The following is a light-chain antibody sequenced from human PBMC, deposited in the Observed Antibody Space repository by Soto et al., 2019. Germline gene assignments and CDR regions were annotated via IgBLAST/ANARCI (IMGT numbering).Light chain of an antibody. CDR1: PGAVTSGHY. CDR3: FLSYSGARV. CDR2: DTS. V-gene: IGLV7-46*01. J-gene: IGLJ3*02. Sequence: QAVVTQEPSLTVSQGGQVIPPLGSTPGAVTSGHYPYWFQQKPGQAPRTLIYDTSNKPSWTPARFSGSLLGGKAALTLSGAQPEDEAEYYCFLSYSGARVFGGGTKLTV.